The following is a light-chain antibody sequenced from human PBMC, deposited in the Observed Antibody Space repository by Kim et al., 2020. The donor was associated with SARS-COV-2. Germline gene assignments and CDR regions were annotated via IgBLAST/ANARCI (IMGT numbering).Light chain of an antibody. Sequence: QAGLTQPPSVSKGLRQTATLTCTGNSNIVGNQGAAWLQQHQGHPPKLLSYRNNNRPSGISERFSASRSGNTASLTITGLRPEDEADYYCSALDSSLSAWVFGGGTQLTVL. CDR2: RNN. CDR1: SNIVGNQG. V-gene: IGLV10-54*02. J-gene: IGLJ3*02. CDR3: SALDSSLSAWV.